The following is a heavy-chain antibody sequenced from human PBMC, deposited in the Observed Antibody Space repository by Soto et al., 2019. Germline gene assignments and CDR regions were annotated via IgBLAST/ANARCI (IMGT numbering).Heavy chain of an antibody. J-gene: IGHJ4*02. CDR2: ISAYNGNT. CDR3: ARGTVLLWFGELSELDY. V-gene: IGHV1-18*01. Sequence: QVQLVQSGAEAKKPGASVKVSCKASGYTFTSYGISWVRQAPGQGLEWMGWISAYNGNTNYAQKLQGRVTMTTDTSXSXXYMELRSLRSDDTAVNYCARGTVLLWFGELSELDYWGQGTLVTVSS. CDR1: GYTFTSYG. D-gene: IGHD3-10*01.